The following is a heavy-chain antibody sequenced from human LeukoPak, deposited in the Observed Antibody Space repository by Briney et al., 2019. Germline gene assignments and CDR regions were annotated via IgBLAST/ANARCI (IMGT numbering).Heavy chain of an antibody. CDR2: INPNSGGT. J-gene: IGHJ6*03. CDR1: GYTFTGYY. D-gene: IGHD2-2*01. Sequence: ASVKVSCKASGYTFTGYYMHWVRQAPGQGLEWMRWINPNSGGTNYAQKFQGRVTMTRDTSISTAYMELSRLRSDDTAVYYCARDPVPAAPRDYYYYYMDVWGKGTTVTVSS. CDR3: ARDPVPAAPRDYYYYYMDV. V-gene: IGHV1-2*02.